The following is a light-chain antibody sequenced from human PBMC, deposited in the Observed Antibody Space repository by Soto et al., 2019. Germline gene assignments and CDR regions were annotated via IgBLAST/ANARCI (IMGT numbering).Light chain of an antibody. V-gene: IGKV3-11*01. CDR3: QQRCKWLPLT. J-gene: IGKJ3*01. CDR1: QSVSNY. CDR2: DAS. Sequence: PRGSTNHNCRASQSVSNYLAWYQQKPGQAPRLLIYDASNRATDIPARFSGSGSGTAFTLPITSLVRGDVIVAYWQQRCKWLPLTFGQGTKLDIK.